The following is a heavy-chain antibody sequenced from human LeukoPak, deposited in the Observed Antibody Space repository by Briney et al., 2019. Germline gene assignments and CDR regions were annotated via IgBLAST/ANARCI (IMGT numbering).Heavy chain of an antibody. CDR2: IIPIFGTA. V-gene: IGHV1-69*05. CDR1: GGTFSSYA. D-gene: IGHD6-6*01. J-gene: IGHJ4*02. CDR3: ARDYGYSSSFDY. Sequence: ASVKVSCKASGGTFSSYAISWVRQAPGQGLEWMGGIIPIFGTANYAQKFQGRVTITTDESTSTAYMELSSLRSEDTAVYYCARDYGYSSSFDYWGQGTLVTVSS.